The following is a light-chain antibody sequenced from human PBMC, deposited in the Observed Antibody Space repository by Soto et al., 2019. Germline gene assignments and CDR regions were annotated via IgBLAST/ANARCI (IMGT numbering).Light chain of an antibody. V-gene: IGKV3-15*01. J-gene: IGKJ5*01. CDR3: QQYNNWFSIT. CDR2: GAS. Sequence: EIVMTQSPATLSVSPGERATLSCRASQSVSGNLAWYQQKHGQAPRLLIYGASTRANGIPARFSGSGSGAEFSLTISSLQSEDFAVDYCQQYNNWFSITFGQGTRLEIK. CDR1: QSVSGN.